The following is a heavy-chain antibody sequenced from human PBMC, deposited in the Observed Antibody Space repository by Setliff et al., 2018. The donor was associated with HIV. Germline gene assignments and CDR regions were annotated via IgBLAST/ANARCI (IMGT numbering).Heavy chain of an antibody. V-gene: IGHV4-59*11. D-gene: IGHD3-10*01. CDR2: ISHSGST. CDR3: ARENYYGSGSYLFSDYYYYGMDV. CDR1: GASISSHY. Sequence: SETLSLTCTVSGASISSHYWTWIRQPPGKGLEWIGEISHSGSTNYNPSLKRRVTISIDKSKNQFSLKLSSVTAADTAVYYCARENYYGSGSYLFSDYYYYGMDVRGQGTTVTVSS. J-gene: IGHJ6*02.